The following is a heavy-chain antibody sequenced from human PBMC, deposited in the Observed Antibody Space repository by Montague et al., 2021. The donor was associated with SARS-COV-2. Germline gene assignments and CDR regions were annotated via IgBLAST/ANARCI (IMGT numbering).Heavy chain of an antibody. Sequence: SETLSLTCTVSGGSISSSNWWGCVRQPPGKGLEWFGEIYHSRSTNYNPSLKSRVTISVDKSKNQFSLKLSSVTAADTAVYYCARDSSGWSRFDYWGQGTLGTV. J-gene: IGHJ4*02. CDR3: ARDSSGWSRFDY. CDR1: GGSISSSNW. D-gene: IGHD6-19*01. CDR2: IYHSRST. V-gene: IGHV4-4*02.